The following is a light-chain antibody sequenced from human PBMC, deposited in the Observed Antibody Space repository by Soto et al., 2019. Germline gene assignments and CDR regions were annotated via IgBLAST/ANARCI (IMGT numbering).Light chain of an antibody. CDR1: QAIARY. V-gene: IGKV1-33*01. Sequence: DIQMTQSPASLSASVGDRVIMTCRASQAIARYLNWYQHKPGKAPKLLIYDVSRLERGVPSRFSGSGSGTDFTFTISSLQPEDFATYYYQQTDDLPRYTFGQGTKLEMK. CDR2: DVS. J-gene: IGKJ2*01. CDR3: QQTDDLPRYT.